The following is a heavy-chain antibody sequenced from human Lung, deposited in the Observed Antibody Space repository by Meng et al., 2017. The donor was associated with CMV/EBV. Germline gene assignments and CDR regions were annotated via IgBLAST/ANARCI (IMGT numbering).Heavy chain of an antibody. Sequence: SLTCAVSGGFISSSSWWSWVRQPPGKGLEWIGEIHHSGRTKYNPSLKSRVIISVDKSKNQFTLNLSSVTAADTAVYFCAREYCSATSCYLVASGGMDVWGHGTTVTVSS. J-gene: IGHJ6*02. CDR1: GGFISSSSW. D-gene: IGHD2-2*01. CDR3: AREYCSATSCYLVASGGMDV. CDR2: IHHSGRT. V-gene: IGHV4-4*01.